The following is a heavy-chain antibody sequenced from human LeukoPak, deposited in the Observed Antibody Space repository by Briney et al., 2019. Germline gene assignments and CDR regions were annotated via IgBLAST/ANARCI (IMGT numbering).Heavy chain of an antibody. CDR3: ANHVGYNSRPDY. Sequence: GGSLRLSCAASGFTFSHAWMTWVRQAPGKGLEWVGRIKIKIDGGTTVYAAPVKGRFTISRDDSKNTMCLQMSSLRVEDTAVYYCANHVGYNSRPDYWGQGTLVTVSS. CDR1: GFTFSHAW. D-gene: IGHD6-13*01. CDR2: IKIKIDGGTT. J-gene: IGHJ4*02. V-gene: IGHV3-15*01.